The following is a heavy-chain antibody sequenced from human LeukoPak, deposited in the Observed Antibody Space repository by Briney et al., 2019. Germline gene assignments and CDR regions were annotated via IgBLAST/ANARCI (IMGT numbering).Heavy chain of an antibody. D-gene: IGHD3-9*01. CDR2: INTEGSST. Sequence: GGSLRLSCAASGFTFSSYAMSWVRHAPGKGLMWVSRINTEGSSTSYADSVKGRFTISRDNAKNTLYLQMNSLRADDTAMYYCARDFDRYYFDYWGQGTLVTVSS. CDR1: GFTFSSYA. J-gene: IGHJ4*02. V-gene: IGHV3-74*01. CDR3: ARDFDRYYFDY.